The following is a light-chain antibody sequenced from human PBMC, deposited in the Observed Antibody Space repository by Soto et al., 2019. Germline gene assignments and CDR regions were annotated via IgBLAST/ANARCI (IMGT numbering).Light chain of an antibody. J-gene: IGKJ4*01. CDR1: QSISNW. V-gene: IGKV1-5*01. Sequence: DIQMTQSPSTLSASVGDRVTITCRASQSISNWLAWYQQKQGKAPKLLIYDASSLESGVPSRFSGSGSGTEFTLTISSLQPDDFATYYCQQYNSYPLTFGGGTKVDIK. CDR3: QQYNSYPLT. CDR2: DAS.